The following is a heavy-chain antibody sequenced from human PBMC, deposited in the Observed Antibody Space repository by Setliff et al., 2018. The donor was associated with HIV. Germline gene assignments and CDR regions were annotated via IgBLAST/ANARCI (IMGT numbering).Heavy chain of an antibody. CDR2: IYTSGST. Sequence: PSETLSLTCTVSGGSISSGSYFWTWIRQPAGKGLEWIGRIYTSGSTNYNPSLKSRVTISVDTSKNQFSLKLSSVTAADTAVYFCARRDRGDYYDSSGYYQRWFDPWGRGTLVTVSS. D-gene: IGHD3-22*01. CDR1: GGSISSGSYF. J-gene: IGHJ5*02. CDR3: ARRDRGDYYDSSGYYQRWFDP. V-gene: IGHV4-61*02.